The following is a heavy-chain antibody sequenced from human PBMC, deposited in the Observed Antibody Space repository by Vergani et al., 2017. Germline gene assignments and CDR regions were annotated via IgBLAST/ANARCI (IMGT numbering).Heavy chain of an antibody. J-gene: IGHJ5*02. CDR2: IHYSENT. Sequence: QVQLQASGPGRVKPSQTLSLTCSVSFDSIRNLYCNWIRQPPGKGLEWIGSIHYSENTNYNPSLKTRVTISVDTSKNQFSLTLTSVTAADTAVYYCASDTHSGQRADRWGQGILVTVTS. V-gene: IGHV4-59*11. D-gene: IGHD6-19*01. CDR1: FDSIRNLY. CDR3: ASDTHSGQRADR.